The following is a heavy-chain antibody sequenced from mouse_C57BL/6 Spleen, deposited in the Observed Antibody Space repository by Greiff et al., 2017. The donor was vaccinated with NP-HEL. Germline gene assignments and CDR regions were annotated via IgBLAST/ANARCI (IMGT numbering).Heavy chain of an antibody. V-gene: IGHV1-55*01. J-gene: IGHJ4*01. CDR2: IYPGSGST. D-gene: IGHD5-2*01. Sequence: QVQLQQPGAELVKPGASVKMSCKASGYTFTSYWITWVKQRPGQGLEWIGDIYPGSGSTNYNEKFKSKATLTVDTSSSTAYMQLSSQTSEDSAVYYCARGGEYGEGYAMDYWGQGTSVTVSS. CDR1: GYTFTSYW. CDR3: ARGGEYGEGYAMDY.